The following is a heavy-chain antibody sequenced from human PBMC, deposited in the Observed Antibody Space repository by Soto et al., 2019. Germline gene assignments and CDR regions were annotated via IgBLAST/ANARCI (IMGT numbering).Heavy chain of an antibody. V-gene: IGHV6-1*01. CDR1: GDSVSSNSAA. D-gene: IGHD3-3*01. CDR2: TYYRSKWYN. Sequence: SQTLSLTCAISGDSVSSNSAAWNWIRQSPSRGLEWLGRTYYRSKWYNDYAVSVKSRITINPDTSKNQFSLQLNSVTPEDTAVYYRARDSYYDFWSGYLTHDAFDIWGQGTMVTVSS. CDR3: ARDSYYDFWSGYLTHDAFDI. J-gene: IGHJ3*02.